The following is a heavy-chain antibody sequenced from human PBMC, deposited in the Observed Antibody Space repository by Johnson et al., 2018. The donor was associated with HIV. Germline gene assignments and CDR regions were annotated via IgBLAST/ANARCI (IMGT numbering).Heavy chain of an antibody. CDR1: GFTFSDYY. CDR2: IDSSGSGI. Sequence: QVQLVESGGGLIQPGGSLRLSCAASGFTFSDYYINWIRQAPGKGLEWVSYIDSSGSGIYYADSVKGRFTISRDNAKNSLSLQINSLRADDTAVYYCARGGSDAFDIWGQGTMVTVSS. CDR3: ARGGSDAFDI. J-gene: IGHJ3*02. V-gene: IGHV3-11*04. D-gene: IGHD3-16*01.